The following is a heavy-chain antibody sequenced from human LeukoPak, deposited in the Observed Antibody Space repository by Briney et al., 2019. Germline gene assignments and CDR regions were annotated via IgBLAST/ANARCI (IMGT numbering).Heavy chain of an antibody. CDR3: ASTVYYDFWSGHNADV. CDR1: GGSISSYY. J-gene: IGHJ6*02. D-gene: IGHD3-3*01. Sequence: SETLSLTCTVSGGSISSYYWSWIRQPPGKGLEWIGYIYYSGSTNYNPSLKSRVTISVDTSKNQFSLKLSSVTAADTAVYYCASTVYYDFWSGHNADVWGQGTTVTVSS. V-gene: IGHV4-59*08. CDR2: IYYSGST.